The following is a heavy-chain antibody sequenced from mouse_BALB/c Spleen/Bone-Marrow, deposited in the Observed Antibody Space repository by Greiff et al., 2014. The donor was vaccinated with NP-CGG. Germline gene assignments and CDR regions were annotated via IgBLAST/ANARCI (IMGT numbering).Heavy chain of an antibody. CDR2: THPNSGNT. Sequence: VQLQESGSVLVRPGTSVNLSCKASGFTFTSSWMHWAKQRPGQGLEWIGDTHPNSGNTYYNEKFKGKATLTVDSSSSTAYVDLSSLTSEDSAVYFCARSYRFWYFDVWGAGTTVTVSS. CDR3: ARSYRFWYFDV. J-gene: IGHJ1*01. V-gene: IGHV1S130*01. D-gene: IGHD2-14*01. CDR1: GFTFTSSW.